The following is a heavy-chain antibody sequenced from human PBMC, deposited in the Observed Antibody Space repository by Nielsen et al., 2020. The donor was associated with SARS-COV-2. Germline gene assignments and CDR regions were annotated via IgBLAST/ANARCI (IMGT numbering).Heavy chain of an antibody. Sequence: SETLSLTCTVSGGSISSYYWSWIRQPPGKGLEWIGEINHSGSTNYNPSLKSRVTISVDTSKNQFSLKLSSVTAADTAVYYCARDGNYDFWSGSRNYYYYMDVWGKGTTVTVSS. D-gene: IGHD3-3*01. CDR1: GGSISSYY. CDR2: INHSGST. V-gene: IGHV4-34*01. J-gene: IGHJ6*03. CDR3: ARDGNYDFWSGSRNYYYYMDV.